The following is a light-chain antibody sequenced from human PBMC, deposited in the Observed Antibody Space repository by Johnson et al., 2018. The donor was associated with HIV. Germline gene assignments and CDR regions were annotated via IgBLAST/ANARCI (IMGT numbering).Light chain of an antibody. CDR2: DNH. Sequence: QSVLTQPPAVSAAPGQKVTISCSGSSSNIGNNFVSWYQHLPGTAPKRLIYDNHKRPTGIPDRFSGSKSGTSVTLAITGLPTGDEAADYCGTWDTSLSVYVFGTGTKVTVL. V-gene: IGLV1-51*01. CDR3: GTWDTSLSVYV. J-gene: IGLJ1*01. CDR1: SSNIGNNF.